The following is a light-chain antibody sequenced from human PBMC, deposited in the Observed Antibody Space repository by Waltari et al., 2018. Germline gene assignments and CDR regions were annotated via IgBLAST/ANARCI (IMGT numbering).Light chain of an antibody. Sequence: QSVLTPPPSASGTPGQRVTISCSGSSSNIGSNTVNWYQQLPGTAPKLLIYSNNPRPSGVPDRFSGSKSGTSASLAISGLQSEDEADYYCAAWDDSLNGWVFGGGTKLTVL. CDR2: SNN. CDR3: AAWDDSLNGWV. CDR1: SSNIGSNT. J-gene: IGLJ3*02. V-gene: IGLV1-44*01.